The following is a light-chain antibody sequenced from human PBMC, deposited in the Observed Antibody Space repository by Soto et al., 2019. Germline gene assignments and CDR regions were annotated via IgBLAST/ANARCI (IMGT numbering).Light chain of an antibody. V-gene: IGLV2-11*01. CDR2: DVS. CDR3: CSYAGRYTYV. J-gene: IGLJ1*01. Sequence: ALAQPRSVSGSPGQSVTISCTGASSDVGGYNYVSWYQQHPGKAPKLMIYDVSKRPSGVPDRFSGSKSGNTASLTISGLQTEDEADYYCCSYAGRYTYVFGTGTKVTVL. CDR1: SSDVGGYNY.